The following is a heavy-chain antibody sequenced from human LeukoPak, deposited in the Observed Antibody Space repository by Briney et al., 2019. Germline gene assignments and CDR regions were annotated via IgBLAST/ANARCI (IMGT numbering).Heavy chain of an antibody. CDR1: GFTFSSYS. CDR3: ARELMWEYQLLSSTRYYYYCGMDV. J-gene: IGHJ6*02. CDR2: ISSSSSYI. Sequence: GGSLRLSCAASGFTFSSYSMNWVRQAPGKGLEWVSSISSSSSYIYYADSVKGRFTISRDNAKNSLYLQMNSLRAEDTAVYYCARELMWEYQLLSSTRYYYYCGMDVWGQGTTVTVSS. D-gene: IGHD2-2*01. V-gene: IGHV3-21*01.